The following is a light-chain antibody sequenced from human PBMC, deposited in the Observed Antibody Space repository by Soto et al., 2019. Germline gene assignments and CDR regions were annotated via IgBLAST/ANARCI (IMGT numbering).Light chain of an antibody. Sequence: ELVLTQSPATQSVSPGERATLSFRASQTINRNLAWYQQKPGQAPRLLIYGASTRATDIPARFSGSGSGTEFTLTISSLQSEDFAVYYCQQYHKWPITFGQGTRLEIK. J-gene: IGKJ5*01. CDR3: QQYHKWPIT. V-gene: IGKV3-15*01. CDR2: GAS. CDR1: QTINRN.